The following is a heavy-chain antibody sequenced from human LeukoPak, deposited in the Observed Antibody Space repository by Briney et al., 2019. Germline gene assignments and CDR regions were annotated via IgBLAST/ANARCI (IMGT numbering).Heavy chain of an antibody. V-gene: IGHV3-23*01. CDR3: AKRVAEESSSWYIDM. Sequence: PGGSLRLSCAASGFTFSSYSMSWVRQAPRKGLEWVSAISGGGGHTFYADSVKGRVTTSRDNSKNTLYLQMNNLRAEDTAVYYCAKRVAEESSSWYIDMWGQGTMVSVSS. D-gene: IGHD6-13*01. J-gene: IGHJ3*02. CDR1: GFTFSSYS. CDR2: ISGGGGHT.